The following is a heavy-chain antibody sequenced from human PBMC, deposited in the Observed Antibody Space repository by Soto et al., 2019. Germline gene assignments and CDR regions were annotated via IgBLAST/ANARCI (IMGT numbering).Heavy chain of an antibody. CDR2: ISAGGGRT. Sequence: GGSLRLSCAASGFTFSSYAMGWVHQAPGKGLELVSTISAGGGRTYYADSVKGRFTISRDNSKNTLYLQMNSLRAEDTAVYYCARGPYSSGWYSWASWGQGTLVTVTS. CDR3: ARGPYSSGWYSWAS. J-gene: IGHJ5*02. CDR1: GFTFSSYA. V-gene: IGHV3-23*01. D-gene: IGHD6-19*01.